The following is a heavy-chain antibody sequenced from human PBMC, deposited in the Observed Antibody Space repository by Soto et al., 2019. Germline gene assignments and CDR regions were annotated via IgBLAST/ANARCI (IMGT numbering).Heavy chain of an antibody. J-gene: IGHJ4*02. V-gene: IGHV3-11*01. Sequence: QVQLVESGGGLVKPGGSLRLSCAASGFTLSDYYMSWIRHAPGKGLELVSYISRSGSTIYYTDSVKGRFTISRDNAKNSLYLQMNSLRAEDTAVYYCARDKKHFWSGPDRLDYWGQGNLVTVSS. CDR3: ARDKKHFWSGPDRLDY. D-gene: IGHD3-3*02. CDR2: ISRSGSTI. CDR1: GFTLSDYY.